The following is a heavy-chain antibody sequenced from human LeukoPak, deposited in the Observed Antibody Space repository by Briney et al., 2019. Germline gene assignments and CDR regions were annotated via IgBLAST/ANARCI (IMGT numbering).Heavy chain of an antibody. V-gene: IGHV3-9*01. Sequence: PGGSLRLSCAASGFTFDDYAMHWVRQAPGKGLEWVSGISWNSGSIGYADSVKGRFTISRDNAKNSLYLQMNSLRAEDTALYYCAKDIRYSSGYLFDYWGQGTLVTVSS. D-gene: IGHD3-22*01. CDR1: GFTFDDYA. J-gene: IGHJ4*02. CDR3: AKDIRYSSGYLFDY. CDR2: ISWNSGSI.